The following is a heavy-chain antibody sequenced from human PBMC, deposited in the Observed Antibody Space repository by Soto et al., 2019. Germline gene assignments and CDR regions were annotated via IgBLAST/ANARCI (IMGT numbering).Heavy chain of an antibody. V-gene: IGHV3-21*01. J-gene: IGHJ4*02. CDR1: GFTFSTYT. CDR3: VRVANDLNYFDY. Sequence: GGSLRLSCAASGFTFSTYTMNWVRQAPGKGLEWVSSISRTRTYIYYADSVKGRFTISRDDANNSLYLQMHSLRAEDTAVYYCVRVANDLNYFDYWGQGALVTVSS. CDR2: ISRTRTYI.